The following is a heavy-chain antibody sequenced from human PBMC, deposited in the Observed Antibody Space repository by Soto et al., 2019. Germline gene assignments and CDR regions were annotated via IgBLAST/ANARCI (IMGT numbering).Heavy chain of an antibody. CDR2: ISAYNGNT. J-gene: IGHJ4*02. Sequence: QVQLVQSGAEVKKPGASVKVSCKASGYTFTSYGISWVRQAPGQGLEWMGWISAYNGNTNYAQKLQGRVTMTTDTSTSTAHMELGRLRSDDTAVYYCARDPTLWVGELQWARVGLDFFDYWGQGTLVTVSS. V-gene: IGHV1-18*01. CDR1: GYTFTSYG. D-gene: IGHD3-10*01. CDR3: ARDPTLWVGELQWARVGLDFFDY.